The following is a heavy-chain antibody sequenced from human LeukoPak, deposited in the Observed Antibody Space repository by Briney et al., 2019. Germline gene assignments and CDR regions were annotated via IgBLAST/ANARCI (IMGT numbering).Heavy chain of an antibody. CDR2: ISAYTGNT. V-gene: IGHV1-18*01. CDR1: GYTLTSYG. Sequence: ASVKVSCKASGYTLTSYGISWVRQAPGQGLEWMGWISAYTGNTNYAQKLQGRVTMTTDTSTSTAYMELRSLRSDDTAVYYCARDTIYGGGFDYWGQGTLVTVSS. J-gene: IGHJ4*02. D-gene: IGHD4-23*01. CDR3: ARDTIYGGGFDY.